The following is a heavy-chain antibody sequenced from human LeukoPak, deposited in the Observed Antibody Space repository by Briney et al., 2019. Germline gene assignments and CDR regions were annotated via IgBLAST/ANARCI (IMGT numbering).Heavy chain of an antibody. Sequence: GGSLRLSCAASGFTFSTYAMSWVRQAPGKGLEWVSFISGGGGSTYYAYYADSVKGRFTISRDNSKNTLYLQMNSLRAEDTAVYYCAKDPPGGYCSGGSCWGGWGQGTLVTVSS. D-gene: IGHD2-15*01. J-gene: IGHJ4*02. CDR2: ISGGGGSTYYA. V-gene: IGHV3-23*01. CDR3: AKDPPGGYCSGGSCWGG. CDR1: GFTFSTYA.